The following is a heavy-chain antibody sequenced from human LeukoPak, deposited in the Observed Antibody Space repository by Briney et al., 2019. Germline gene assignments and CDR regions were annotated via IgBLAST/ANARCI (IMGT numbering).Heavy chain of an antibody. CDR2: IYYSGST. CDR3: ARHGRPHYYDSSGYPDY. Sequence: SETLSLTCTVSGGSISSYYWSWIRQPPGKGREGIGYIYYSGSTNYNPSLKSRVTISVDTSKNQFSLKLSSVTAADTAVYYCARHGRPHYYDSSGYPDYWGQGTLVTVSS. J-gene: IGHJ4*02. D-gene: IGHD3-22*01. CDR1: GGSISSYY. V-gene: IGHV4-59*08.